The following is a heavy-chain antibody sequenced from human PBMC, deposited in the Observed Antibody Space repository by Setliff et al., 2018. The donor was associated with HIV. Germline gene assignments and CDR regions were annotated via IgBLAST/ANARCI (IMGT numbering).Heavy chain of an antibody. V-gene: IGHV1-18*01. CDR1: GYTFTSYG. CDR2: ISAYNGNT. D-gene: IGHD1-26*01. CDR3: AASSLYSGSYQGGAFDI. J-gene: IGHJ3*02. Sequence: ASVKVSCKASGYTFTSYGISWVRQAPGQGLEWMGWISAYNGNTDYAQKLQGRVTLTTDTSTSTAYMELRSLRSDDTAVYYCAASSLYSGSYQGGAFDIWGQGTMVT.